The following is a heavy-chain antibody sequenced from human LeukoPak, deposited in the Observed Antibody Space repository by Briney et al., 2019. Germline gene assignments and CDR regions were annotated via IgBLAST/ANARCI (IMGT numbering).Heavy chain of an antibody. Sequence: PSETLSLTCSISGDSINSGGYYWTWLRQPPGKGLEWLGYIHSGGNAYFNPSVEGRSSISLDKSQNQFFLRLTSVTAADTAVYFCARDHYDSRGDYVVEYWGQGTLVTVSS. J-gene: IGHJ4*02. CDR3: ARDHYDSRGDYVVEY. CDR2: IHSGGNA. V-gene: IGHV4-31*03. CDR1: GDSINSGGYY. D-gene: IGHD3-22*01.